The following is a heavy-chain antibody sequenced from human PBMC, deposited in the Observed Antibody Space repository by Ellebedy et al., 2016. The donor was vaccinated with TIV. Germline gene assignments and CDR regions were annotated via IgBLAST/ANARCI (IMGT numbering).Heavy chain of an antibody. CDR2: INQYGTGK. Sequence: GGSLRLSCAASGFTFSSFWMSWVRQAPGKGLEWVANINQYGTGKYFVDSVKGRFTISRDIARNSVLLQMNSLRAEDTAVYYCAREVAYWGQGTLVTVSS. D-gene: IGHD5-12*01. J-gene: IGHJ4*02. CDR1: GFTFSSFW. CDR3: AREVAY. V-gene: IGHV3-7*01.